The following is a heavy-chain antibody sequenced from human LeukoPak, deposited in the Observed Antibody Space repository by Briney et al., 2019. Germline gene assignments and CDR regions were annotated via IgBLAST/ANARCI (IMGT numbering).Heavy chain of an antibody. Sequence: TGGSLRLPCAASGFTFSSYSMNWVRQAPGKGLEWVSSISSSSSYIYYADSVKGRFTISRDNAKNSLYLQMNSLRAEDTAVYYCARVNYGYSYGYDYWGQGTLVTVSS. CDR1: GFTFSSYS. CDR3: ARVNYGYSYGYDY. D-gene: IGHD5-18*01. V-gene: IGHV3-21*01. J-gene: IGHJ4*02. CDR2: ISSSSSYI.